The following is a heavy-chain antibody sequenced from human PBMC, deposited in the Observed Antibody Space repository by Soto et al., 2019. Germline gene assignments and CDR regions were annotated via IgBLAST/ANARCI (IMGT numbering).Heavy chain of an antibody. V-gene: IGHV3-23*01. CDR3: AKPPTWGSEFYYFGLDV. D-gene: IGHD7-27*01. CDR1: GFTFSNYA. J-gene: IGHJ6*02. CDR2: ITGSAVNV. Sequence: GGSLRLSCAASGFTFSNYAMSWVRQAPGKGLEWVSSITGSAVNVFYADSVKGRFTISRDNSKNTLNLHVNSLTAEDTAVYYCAKPPTWGSEFYYFGLDVWGQGTTVTVSS.